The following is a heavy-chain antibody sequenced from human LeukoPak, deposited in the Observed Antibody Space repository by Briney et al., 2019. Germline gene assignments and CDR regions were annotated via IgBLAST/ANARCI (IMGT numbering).Heavy chain of an antibody. D-gene: IGHD2-15*01. Sequence: ASVKVSCKASGYTFTSYGISWVRQAPGQGLEWMGWISAYNGNTNYAQKLQGRVTMTTDTSTSTAYMELRSLRSDDTAVYYCARVSTVKLGYCSGGSCYAFDIWGQGTMVTVSS. J-gene: IGHJ3*02. CDR1: GYTFTSYG. V-gene: IGHV1-18*01. CDR2: ISAYNGNT. CDR3: ARVSTVKLGYCSGGSCYAFDI.